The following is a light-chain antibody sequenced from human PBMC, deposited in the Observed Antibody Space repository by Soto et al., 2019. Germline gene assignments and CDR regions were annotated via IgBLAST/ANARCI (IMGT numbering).Light chain of an antibody. Sequence: AIQMTQSPSSLSASVGDRVTITCRASQGIRNDLAWYQKKPGKAPKLLIYDASTLERGVPSRFSGTGSGTEFTLSIDSLQPDDFATYYCQQYHTSSITFGQGTRLEIK. J-gene: IGKJ5*01. CDR3: QQYHTSSIT. CDR1: QGIRND. V-gene: IGKV1-13*02. CDR2: DAS.